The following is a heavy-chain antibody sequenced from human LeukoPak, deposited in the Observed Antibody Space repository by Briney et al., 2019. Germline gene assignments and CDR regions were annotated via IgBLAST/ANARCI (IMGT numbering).Heavy chain of an antibody. Sequence: QPGGSLRLSCAASGFTFSSYGMHWVRQAPGKGLEWVAFIRYDGSNKYYADSVKGRFTISRDNSKNTLYLQLTSLRGEDTAFYYCVRLDPHSSSWFHGAFEIWGQGTMVTVSS. CDR2: IRYDGSNK. CDR1: GFTFSSYG. CDR3: VRLDPHSSSWFHGAFEI. J-gene: IGHJ3*02. D-gene: IGHD6-13*01. V-gene: IGHV3-30*02.